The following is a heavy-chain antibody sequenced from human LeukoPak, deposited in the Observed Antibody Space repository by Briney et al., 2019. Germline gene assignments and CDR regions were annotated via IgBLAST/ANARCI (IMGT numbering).Heavy chain of an antibody. CDR3: ARQEYCSGGSCYTWFDP. J-gene: IGHJ5*02. CDR2: IYPAGSDI. V-gene: IGHV5-51*01. CDR1: GYSINNYW. Sequence: GESLKISCKGSGYSINNYWIGWVRQMPGKGLEWMGIIYPAGSDIRYSPSFQGQVTISADKSISTACLQWSSLKASDTAMYYCARQEYCSGGSCYTWFDPWGQGTLVTVSS. D-gene: IGHD2-15*01.